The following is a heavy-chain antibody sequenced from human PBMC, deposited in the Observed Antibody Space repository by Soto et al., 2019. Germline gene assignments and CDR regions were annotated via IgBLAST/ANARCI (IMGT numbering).Heavy chain of an antibody. CDR2: IIPILGIA. Sequence: QVQLVQSGAEVKKPGSSVKVSCKASGGTFSSYTISWVRQAPGQGLEWMGRIIPILGIANYAQKFQGSVTITADKSTSTAYMDLRSLRSEDTAVYYCARETSRITMIVVAYYFDYWGQGTLVTVSS. D-gene: IGHD3-22*01. CDR1: GGTFSSYT. CDR3: ARETSRITMIVVAYYFDY. V-gene: IGHV1-69*08. J-gene: IGHJ4*02.